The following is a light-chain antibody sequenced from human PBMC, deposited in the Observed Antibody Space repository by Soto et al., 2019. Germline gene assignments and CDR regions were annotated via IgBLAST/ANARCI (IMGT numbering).Light chain of an antibody. CDR1: QSVGSSY. V-gene: IGKV3-20*01. CDR3: QQYGSSPT. J-gene: IGKJ1*01. Sequence: IVLTQSPGTLSLCPVEVAGVACRASQSVGSSYLAWYQQKPGQAPRLLIYGASSRATGIPDRFSGSGSGTDFTLTISRLETEDFAVYYCQQYGSSPTFGQGTKVDI. CDR2: GAS.